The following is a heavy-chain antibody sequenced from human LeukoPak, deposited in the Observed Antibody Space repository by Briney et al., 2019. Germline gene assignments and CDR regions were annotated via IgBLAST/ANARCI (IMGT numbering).Heavy chain of an antibody. V-gene: IGHV3-30*18. Sequence: GGSLRLSCAVSGFSFSSYGMHWVRQAPGKGLEWVAIISYDGSNKYYADSVKGRFTVSRDNSKNTLYLQMNSLRAEDTAVYYCAKENRVRYSGNYFWWYHALWGRGTLVTVSS. D-gene: IGHD1-26*01. CDR3: AKENRVRYSGNYFWWYHAL. CDR2: ISYDGSNK. J-gene: IGHJ2*01. CDR1: GFSFSSYG.